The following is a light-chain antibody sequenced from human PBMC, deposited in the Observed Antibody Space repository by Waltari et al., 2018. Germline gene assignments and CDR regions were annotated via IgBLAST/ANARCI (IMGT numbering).Light chain of an antibody. Sequence: QSGLTQPASVSGSPGQSITISCTGTSSAVGTYNLVSWYQQYPGKAPKLMVYEVTKRASGVSDRFSGSKSGNTASLTIYGLQSEDEADYYCCSYAGFGIYVFGTGTKVTVL. J-gene: IGLJ1*01. V-gene: IGLV2-23*02. CDR2: EVT. CDR3: CSYAGFGIYV. CDR1: SSAVGTYNL.